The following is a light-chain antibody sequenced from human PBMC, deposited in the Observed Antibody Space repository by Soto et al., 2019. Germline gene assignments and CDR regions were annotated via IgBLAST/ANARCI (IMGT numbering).Light chain of an antibody. J-gene: IGLJ1*01. Sequence: QSALTQPASVSGSPGQSITISCTGTSSDVGGYNYVSWYQQHPGKAPKLMIYEVSNRPSGVSNRFSGSKSGNTASLTISGLQAEDEADYYRSSYTSSSGVFGTGTKVTVL. CDR1: SSDVGGYNY. CDR2: EVS. V-gene: IGLV2-14*01. CDR3: SSYTSSSGV.